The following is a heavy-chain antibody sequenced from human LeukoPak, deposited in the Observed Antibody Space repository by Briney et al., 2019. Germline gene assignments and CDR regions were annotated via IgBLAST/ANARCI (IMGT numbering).Heavy chain of an antibody. Sequence: GGSLRLSCAASGFTFSSYAMSWVRQAPGKGLEWVSAISGSGGSTYYADSVKGRFTISRDNSKNTLYLQMNSLRAEDTAVYYCAIDLIWRGSPDAFDIWGQGTMVTVSS. CDR2: ISGSGGST. V-gene: IGHV3-23*01. CDR1: GFTFSSYA. CDR3: AIDLIWRGSPDAFDI. J-gene: IGHJ3*02. D-gene: IGHD3-16*01.